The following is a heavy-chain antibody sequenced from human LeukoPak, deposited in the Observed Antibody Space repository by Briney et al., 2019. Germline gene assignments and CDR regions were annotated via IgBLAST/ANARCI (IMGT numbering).Heavy chain of an antibody. CDR3: ARFGVRGVIRPPYYYYGMDV. CDR2: INHSGST. D-gene: IGHD3-10*01. V-gene: IGHV4-34*01. CDR1: GGSFSGYY. Sequence: PSETLSLTCAVYGGSFSGYYWSWIRQPPGKGLEWLGEINHSGSTNYNPSLKSRVTISVDMSKKPFSLKLRSVTAADTAVYYCARFGVRGVIRPPYYYYGMDVWGQGTTVTVSS. J-gene: IGHJ6*02.